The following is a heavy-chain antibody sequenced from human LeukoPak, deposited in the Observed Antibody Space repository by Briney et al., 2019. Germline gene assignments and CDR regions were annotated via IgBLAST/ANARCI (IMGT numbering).Heavy chain of an antibody. V-gene: IGHV3-74*01. Sequence: GGSLRLSCAASGFTFSSDWMHWVRQAPGKGLVWVSRINTDGTSTSYADSVKGRFTISRDNAKNTLYLQMNSLRAEDTAVYYCARFGDGVGTTPFDYWGQGTLVTVSS. CDR3: ARFGDGVGTTPFDY. CDR2: INTDGTST. J-gene: IGHJ4*02. D-gene: IGHD1-26*01. CDR1: GFTFSSDW.